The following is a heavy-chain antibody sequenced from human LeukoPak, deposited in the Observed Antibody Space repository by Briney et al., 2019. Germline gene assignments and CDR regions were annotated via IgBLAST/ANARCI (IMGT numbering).Heavy chain of an antibody. CDR2: IYYSGST. Sequence: PSETLSLTCTVSGGSISSYYWSWIRQPPGKGLEWIGYIYYSGSTNYNPSLKSRVTISVDTSKNQFSLKLSSVTAADTAVYYCARALHDYGDPSYWYFDLWGRGTLVTVSS. V-gene: IGHV4-59*12. D-gene: IGHD4-17*01. CDR1: GGSISSYY. CDR3: ARALHDYGDPSYWYFDL. J-gene: IGHJ2*01.